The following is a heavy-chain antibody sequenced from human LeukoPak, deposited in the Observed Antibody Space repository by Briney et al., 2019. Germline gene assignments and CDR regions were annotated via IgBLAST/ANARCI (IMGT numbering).Heavy chain of an antibody. CDR2: IYYSGST. J-gene: IGHJ4*02. Sequence: SQTLSLTCTVSGVSISSGGYYWSWIRQHPGKGLEWIGYIYYSGSTCQNPSLMSRVTISVDTSKNQFSLNLSSVTAADTAVYYCVRGGIAAALDYWGQGTLVTVSS. V-gene: IGHV4-31*03. CDR3: VRGGIAAALDY. D-gene: IGHD6-13*01. CDR1: GVSISSGGYY.